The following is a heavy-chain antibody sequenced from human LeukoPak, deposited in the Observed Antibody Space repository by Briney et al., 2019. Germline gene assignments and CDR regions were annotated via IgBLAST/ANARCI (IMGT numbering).Heavy chain of an antibody. Sequence: GGSLRLSCAASGFTFSTYGMHWVRQAPGKGLEWLAVIWNDGSQKYYADSVKGRFAVSGDNSKNTLFLQVNSLRVEDTAIYYCAKDGGNGYSHDAFDIWGQGTMGTVSS. CDR3: AKDGGNGYSHDAFDI. J-gene: IGHJ3*02. CDR1: GFTFSTYG. CDR2: IWNDGSQK. D-gene: IGHD5-24*01. V-gene: IGHV3-33*06.